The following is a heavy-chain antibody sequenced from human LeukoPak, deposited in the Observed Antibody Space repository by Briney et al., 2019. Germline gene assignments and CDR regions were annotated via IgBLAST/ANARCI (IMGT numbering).Heavy chain of an antibody. CDR2: INHSGST. CDR3: ARLNYDSRAGAYYFDY. D-gene: IGHD3-22*01. CDR1: GGSFSGYY. V-gene: IGHV4-34*01. Sequence: SETLSLTCAVYGGSFSGYYWSWIRQPPGKGLEWIGEINHSGSTNYNPSLKSRVTISVDTSKNQFSLKLSSVTAADTAVYYCARLNYDSRAGAYYFDYWGQGTLVTVSS. J-gene: IGHJ4*02.